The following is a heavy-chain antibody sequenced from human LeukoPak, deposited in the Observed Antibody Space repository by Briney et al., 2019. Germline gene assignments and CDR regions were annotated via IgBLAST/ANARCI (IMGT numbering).Heavy chain of an antibody. Sequence: GGSLRLSCVASGFSITTYGLHWVRQAPGKGPEWVAVIWYDGSKMYYAESAKGRFTMSRDTSKNTLYLEMNSLRDEDTAVYYCVRDGGSGVDYWGQGTLVTVSS. CDR3: VRDGGSGVDY. D-gene: IGHD6-25*01. CDR2: IWYDGSKM. CDR1: GFSITTYG. J-gene: IGHJ4*02. V-gene: IGHV3-33*01.